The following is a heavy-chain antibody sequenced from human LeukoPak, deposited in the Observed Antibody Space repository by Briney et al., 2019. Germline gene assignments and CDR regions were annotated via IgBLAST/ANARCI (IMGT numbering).Heavy chain of an antibody. J-gene: IGHJ4*02. D-gene: IGHD3-9*01. Sequence: ASVKVSCKASGYTFTGYYMHWVRQAPGQGLEWMGRIIPNSGGTNYAQKFQGRVTMTRDTSISTAYMELSRLRSDDAAVYYCARDPLGYFDWLSNYFDYWGQGTLVTVSS. CDR2: IIPNSGGT. V-gene: IGHV1-2*06. CDR3: ARDPLGYFDWLSNYFDY. CDR1: GYTFTGYY.